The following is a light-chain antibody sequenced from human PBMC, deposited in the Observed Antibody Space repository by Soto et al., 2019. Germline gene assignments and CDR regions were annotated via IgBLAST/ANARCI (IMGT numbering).Light chain of an antibody. J-gene: IGLJ3*02. CDR1: SSNIGAGYD. CDR2: GNS. CDR3: QSYDSSLSGWV. Sequence: QSVLTQPPSVSGAPGQRVTISCTGSSSNIGAGYDVHWYQQLPGTAPKLLIYGNSTRPSGVPDRFSGSKSGTSASRAITGLQAEHVSDYYYQSYDSSLSGWVFGGGIKLTVL. V-gene: IGLV1-40*01.